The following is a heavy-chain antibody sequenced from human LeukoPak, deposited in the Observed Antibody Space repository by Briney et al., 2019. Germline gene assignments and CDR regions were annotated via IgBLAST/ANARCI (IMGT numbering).Heavy chain of an antibody. D-gene: IGHD3-10*01. Sequence: GGSLRLSCAASGFTFSSYAMSWVRQAPGKGLEWVSAISGSGGSTYYADPVKGRFTISRDNSKNTLYLQMNSLRAEDTAVYYCAKSPGELLWFGELVYWGQGTLVTVSS. CDR3: AKSPGELLWFGELVY. J-gene: IGHJ4*02. CDR2: ISGSGGST. V-gene: IGHV3-23*01. CDR1: GFTFSSYA.